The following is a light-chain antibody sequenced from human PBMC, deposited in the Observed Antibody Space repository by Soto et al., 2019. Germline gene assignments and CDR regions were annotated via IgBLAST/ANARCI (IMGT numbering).Light chain of an antibody. V-gene: IGKV3-20*01. CDR2: GAS. CDR1: QSISSSF. J-gene: IGKJ5*01. CDR3: QQYDNSPIT. Sequence: EIGLTQSAGILSLSPGERASLSCGASQSISSSFLAWYQQKPGQAPRLLIYGASSRATGIPDRFSGTGSETDFTLTISRLEPEDFAVYYCQQYDNSPITFGQGTRLEIK.